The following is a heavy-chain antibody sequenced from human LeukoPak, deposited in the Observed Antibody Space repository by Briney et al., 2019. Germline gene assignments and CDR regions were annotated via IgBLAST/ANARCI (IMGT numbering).Heavy chain of an antibody. CDR2: ISYDGSNK. J-gene: IGHJ4*02. CDR1: GFTFSSYA. CDR3: ARASPIYGDYPNFDY. V-gene: IGHV3-30-3*01. D-gene: IGHD4-17*01. Sequence: GGSLRLSCAASGFTFSSYAMHWVRQAPCKGLEWVAIISYDGSNKYYADSVKGRFTISRDNSKNTLYLQMNSLRAEDTAVYYCARASPIYGDYPNFDYWGQGTLVTVSS.